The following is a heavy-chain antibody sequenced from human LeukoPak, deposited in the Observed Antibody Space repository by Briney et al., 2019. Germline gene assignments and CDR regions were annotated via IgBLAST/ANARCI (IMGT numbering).Heavy chain of an antibody. Sequence: PSQTLSLTCTVSGGSISSGGYYWSWIRQPPGKGLEWIGYIYHSGSTYYNPSLKSRVTISVDRSKNQFSLKLSSVTAADTAVYYCARASPGYCSSTSCPRWFDPWGQGTLVTVSS. J-gene: IGHJ5*02. V-gene: IGHV4-30-2*01. CDR1: GGSISSGGYY. CDR3: ARASPGYCSSTSCPRWFDP. D-gene: IGHD2-2*01. CDR2: IYHSGST.